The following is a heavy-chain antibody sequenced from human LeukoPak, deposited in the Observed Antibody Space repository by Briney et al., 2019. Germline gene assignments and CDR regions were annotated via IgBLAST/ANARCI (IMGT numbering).Heavy chain of an antibody. CDR1: SGSIRDDY. Sequence: SETLSLTCTVSSGSIRDDYWSWIRQPPGKGLEWIGSNYHSGSTYYTPSLKSRVIISVDTSKNQFSLKPSSVTAADTAVYYCARDRVSFGDYVDYWGQGTLVIVSS. D-gene: IGHD2-15*01. V-gene: IGHV4-38-2*02. CDR2: NYHSGST. CDR3: ARDRVSFGDYVDY. J-gene: IGHJ4*02.